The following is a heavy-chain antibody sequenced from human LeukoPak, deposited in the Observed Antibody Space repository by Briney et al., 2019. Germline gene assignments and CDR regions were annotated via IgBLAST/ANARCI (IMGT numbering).Heavy chain of an antibody. Sequence: PGGSLRLSCVASGVTVSSNYMSWVRQVPGKGLECVSVIYSGGSTDYADSVKGRFTISRDNSKNTLYLQMNSLRAEDTAVYYCARGSGMDVWGQGTTVTASS. J-gene: IGHJ6*02. CDR1: GVTVSSNY. V-gene: IGHV3-53*01. CDR2: IYSGGST. CDR3: ARGSGMDV.